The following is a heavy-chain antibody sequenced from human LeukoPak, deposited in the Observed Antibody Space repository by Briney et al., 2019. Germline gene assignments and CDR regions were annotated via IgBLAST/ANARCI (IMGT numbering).Heavy chain of an antibody. Sequence: GGSLRLSCLASGITFSSSSMSWVRQAPGKGLEWVSAISPGDYTAYYADSVKGRFTVSRDNSKNTLYLQMNSLRAEDTAVYYCAREPPYYYGSGRLTAPDYWGQGTLVTVSS. CDR2: ISPGDYTA. J-gene: IGHJ4*02. D-gene: IGHD3-10*01. V-gene: IGHV3-23*01. CDR1: GITFSSSS. CDR3: AREPPYYYGSGRLTAPDY.